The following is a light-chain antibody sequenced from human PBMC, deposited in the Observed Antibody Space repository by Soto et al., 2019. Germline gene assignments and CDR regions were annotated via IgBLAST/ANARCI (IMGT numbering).Light chain of an antibody. CDR2: KAS. CDR1: QSLNSW. Sequence: DIQMTQSPSTLSASIGDSVTITCRVSQSLNSWLAWYQQKPGKAPKLLIYKASNLESGVPSRFSGSGSGTEFTLTISSLQPDDYATYYCQQYIDYFTFGGGTTVEIK. CDR3: QQYIDYFT. J-gene: IGKJ4*01. V-gene: IGKV1-5*03.